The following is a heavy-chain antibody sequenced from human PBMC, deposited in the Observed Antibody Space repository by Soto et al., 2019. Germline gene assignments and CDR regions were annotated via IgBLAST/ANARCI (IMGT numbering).Heavy chain of an antibody. D-gene: IGHD3-3*01. J-gene: IGHJ4*02. CDR3: AASTFLSGVSGYFHLDF. CDR2: IIPIYDSP. V-gene: IGHV1-69*06. CDR1: GDTFNNYA. Sequence: QVHLVQSGTEVKKPGSSGKVSCKASGDTFNNYAISWVRQAPGQGLQWMGGIIPIYDSPSYAQGSHNRLTITADSSATTSHLELNGLTSEATAVYYCAASTFLSGVSGYFHLDFWGQGALVTVSS.